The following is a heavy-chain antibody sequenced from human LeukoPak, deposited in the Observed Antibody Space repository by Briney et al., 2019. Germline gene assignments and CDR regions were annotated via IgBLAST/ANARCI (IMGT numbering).Heavy chain of an antibody. D-gene: IGHD3-22*01. J-gene: IGHJ4*02. Sequence: GSSVKVSCKASGGTFSSYAISWVRQAPGQGLEWMGRIIPILGIANYAQKFQGRVTITADKSTSTAYMELSSLRSEDTAVYYCARDPDSSGYYLGYWGQGTLVTVSS. CDR1: GGTFSSYA. CDR3: ARDPDSSGYYLGY. V-gene: IGHV1-69*04. CDR2: IIPILGIA.